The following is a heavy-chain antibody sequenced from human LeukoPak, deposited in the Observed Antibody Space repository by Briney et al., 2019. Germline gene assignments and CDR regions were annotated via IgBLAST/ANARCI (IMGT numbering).Heavy chain of an antibody. J-gene: IGHJ4*02. CDR2: INPNSGGT. V-gene: IGHV1-2*02. D-gene: IGHD2-15*01. Sequence: ASVKVSCKASGYTFTGYYMHWVRQAPGQGLEWMGWINPNSGGTNYAQKFQGRVTMTRDTSISTAYMELSRLRSDDTAVYYCARDRSLGYCSGGSCYRYFDYWGQGTLVTVSS. CDR1: GYTFTGYY. CDR3: ARDRSLGYCSGGSCYRYFDY.